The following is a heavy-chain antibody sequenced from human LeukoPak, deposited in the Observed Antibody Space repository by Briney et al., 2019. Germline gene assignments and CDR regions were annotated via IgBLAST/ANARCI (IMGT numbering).Heavy chain of an antibody. V-gene: IGHV3-7*04. D-gene: IGHD2-8*01. CDR2: IKQDGSEK. J-gene: IGHJ4*02. CDR3: ARDVLGGFDY. CDR1: GFTFSIYC. Sequence: GGSLRLSCAASGFTFSIYCMSWVRQAPGKGLEWVANIKQDGSEKYYGDSVKGRFLISRHNAKNGLYLQMKSLRTEDTAVYYCARDVLGGFDYWGQGPLVTVSS.